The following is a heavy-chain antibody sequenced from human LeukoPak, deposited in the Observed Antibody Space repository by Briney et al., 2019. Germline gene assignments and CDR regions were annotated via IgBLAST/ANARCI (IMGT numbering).Heavy chain of an antibody. J-gene: IGHJ3*01. D-gene: IGHD6-19*01. V-gene: IGHV1-2*02. Sequence: ASVKVSCKASGYTFTSYYMHWVRQAPGQGLEWMGWINPNSGGTNYAQKFQGRVTMTRDTSISTAYMELSRLRSDDTAVYYCARSYIAVAAGEFWGQGTMVTVSS. CDR1: GYTFTSYY. CDR2: INPNSGGT. CDR3: ARSYIAVAAGEF.